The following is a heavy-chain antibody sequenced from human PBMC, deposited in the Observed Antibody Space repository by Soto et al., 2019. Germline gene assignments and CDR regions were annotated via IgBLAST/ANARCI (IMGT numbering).Heavy chain of an antibody. CDR2: ISSSGSTI. D-gene: IGHD3-16*01. V-gene: IGHV3-48*02. CDR3: AREGEVTARCRGMDV. Sequence: EVQLVESGGGLVQPGGSLRLSCAASGFTFRRYSMNWVRQAPGKGLECVSYISSSGSTIYYADSVKGRFTASRDNLKDSLYQQMNSVGDEATAVYYCAREGEVTARCRGMDVRGQGTTVSVSS. J-gene: IGHJ6*02. CDR1: GFTFRRYS.